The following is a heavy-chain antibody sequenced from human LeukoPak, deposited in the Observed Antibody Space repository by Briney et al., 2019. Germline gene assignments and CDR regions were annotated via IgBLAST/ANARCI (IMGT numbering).Heavy chain of an antibody. J-gene: IGHJ5*02. Sequence: PSETLSLTCTVSGVSISSSSYYWGWIRQPPGKGLEWIANIYYSGSTYLNPSLKSRVTISIDTSKNQFSLKLTSVTAADTAVYYCARLVPPGWFDPWGQGTLVTVSS. V-gene: IGHV4-39*01. CDR1: GVSISSSSYY. CDR2: IYYSGST. CDR3: ARLVPPGWFDP.